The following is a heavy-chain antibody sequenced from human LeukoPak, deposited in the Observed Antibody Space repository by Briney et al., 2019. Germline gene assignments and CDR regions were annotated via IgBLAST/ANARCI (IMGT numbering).Heavy chain of an antibody. D-gene: IGHD1-26*01. V-gene: IGHV1-46*01. Sequence: ASVKVSCKASGYTFTSYYMHWVRQAPGQGLEWMGIINPSGGSTSYAQKFQGRVTITADKSTSTAYMELSSLRSEDTAVYYCARDGGSYDYWGQGTLVTVSS. CDR1: GYTFTSYY. CDR2: INPSGGST. CDR3: ARDGGSYDY. J-gene: IGHJ4*02.